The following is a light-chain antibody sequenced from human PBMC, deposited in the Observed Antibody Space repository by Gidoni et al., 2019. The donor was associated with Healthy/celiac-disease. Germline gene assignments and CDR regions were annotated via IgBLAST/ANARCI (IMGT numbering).Light chain of an antibody. V-gene: IGKV4-1*01. CDR2: WAS. J-gene: IGKJ1*01. CDR1: PSVLYSSNNKNY. Sequence: DIVMTPCTDPLAVSLVERATITCKSSPSVLYSSNNKNYVAWYQQKPGQPPKLLIYWASTRESGVPDRFSGSGSGTDFTLTISSLQAEDVAVYYCQQYYSTPPWTFGQGTKVEIK. CDR3: QQYYSTPPWT.